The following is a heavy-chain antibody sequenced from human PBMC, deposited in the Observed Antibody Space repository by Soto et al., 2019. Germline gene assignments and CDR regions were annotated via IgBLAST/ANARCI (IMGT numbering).Heavy chain of an antibody. CDR1: GFTFSSYG. J-gene: IGHJ6*02. CDR3: ARDLTTEPYYYYYGMDV. Sequence: QVQLVESGGGVVQPGRSLRLSCAASGFTFSSYGMHWVRQAPGKGLEWVAVIWYDGSNKYYADSVKGRFTISRDNSKNTLYLQMNCLRAEDTAVYYCARDLTTEPYYYYYGMDVWGQGTTVTVSS. D-gene: IGHD3-22*01. V-gene: IGHV3-33*01. CDR2: IWYDGSNK.